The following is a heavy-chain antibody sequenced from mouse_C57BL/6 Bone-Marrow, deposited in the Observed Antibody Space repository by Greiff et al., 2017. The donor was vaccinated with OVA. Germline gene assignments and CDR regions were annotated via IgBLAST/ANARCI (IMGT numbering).Heavy chain of an antibody. J-gene: IGHJ2*01. D-gene: IGHD1-1*01. CDR3: TRGYYGSSRDYFDY. CDR1: GFTFSSYA. Sequence: EVKLVESGGDLVKPGGSLKLSCAASGFTFSSYAMSWVRQTPEKRLEWVAYISSGGDYIYYADTVKGRFTISRDNARNTLYLQMSSLKSDDTAMYDCTRGYYGSSRDYFDYWGQGTTLTVSS. V-gene: IGHV5-9-1*02. CDR2: ISSGGDYI.